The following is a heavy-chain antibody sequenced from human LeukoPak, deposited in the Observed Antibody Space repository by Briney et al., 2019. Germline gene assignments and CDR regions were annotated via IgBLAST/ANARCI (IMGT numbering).Heavy chain of an antibody. CDR3: AKMGPSGYYFDY. D-gene: IGHD1-26*01. J-gene: IGHJ4*02. V-gene: IGHV3-23*01. Sequence: GGSLRLSCAASGFAFSDYPMNWVRQAPGKGLEWVSTISGSGGSTYYADSVKGRFTISRDNSKNTLYLQMNSLRAEDTAVYYCAKMGPSGYYFDYWGQGTLVTVSS. CDR2: ISGSGGST. CDR1: GFAFSDYP.